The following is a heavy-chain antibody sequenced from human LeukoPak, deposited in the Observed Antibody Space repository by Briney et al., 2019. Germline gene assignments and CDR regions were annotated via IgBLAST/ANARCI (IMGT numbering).Heavy chain of an antibody. CDR1: VFTFSSYA. Sequence: GGSLRLSCAASVFTFSSYAMNWVRQAPGKGLEWVSSISSSSSYIYYADSVKGRFTISRDNAKNSLYLQMNSLRAEDTAVYYCATDLHGSYGNDYWGQGTLVTVSS. CDR2: ISSSSSYI. V-gene: IGHV3-21*01. J-gene: IGHJ4*02. D-gene: IGHD1-26*01. CDR3: ATDLHGSYGNDY.